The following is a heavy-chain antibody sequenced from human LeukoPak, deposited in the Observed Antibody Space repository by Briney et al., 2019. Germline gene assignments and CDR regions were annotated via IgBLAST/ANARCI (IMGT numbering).Heavy chain of an antibody. V-gene: IGHV3-23*01. D-gene: IGHD4-17*01. CDR2: ISGSGGST. CDR3: AKDLWTTVTKEVYDY. CDR1: GFTFSSYA. Sequence: PGGSLRLSCAASGFTFSSYAMSWVRQAPGRGLEWVSAISGSGGSTYYADSVKGRFTISRDNSKNTLYLQMNSLRAEDTAVYYCAKDLWTTVTKEVYDYWGQGTLVTVSS. J-gene: IGHJ4*02.